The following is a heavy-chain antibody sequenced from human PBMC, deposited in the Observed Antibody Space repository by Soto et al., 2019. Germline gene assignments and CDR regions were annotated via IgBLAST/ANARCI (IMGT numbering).Heavy chain of an antibody. CDR2: IIPILGIA. D-gene: IGHD3-22*01. V-gene: IGHV1-69*02. CDR1: GGTFSSYT. CDR3: ATVNYYDSSGYFHTFDY. J-gene: IGHJ4*02. Sequence: QVQLVQSGAEVKKPGSSVKVSCKASGGTFSSYTISWVRQAPGQGLEWMGRIIPILGIANYAQKFQGRVTITADKSTSTAYMELSSLRSDDTAVYYCATVNYYDSSGYFHTFDYWGQGTLVTVSS.